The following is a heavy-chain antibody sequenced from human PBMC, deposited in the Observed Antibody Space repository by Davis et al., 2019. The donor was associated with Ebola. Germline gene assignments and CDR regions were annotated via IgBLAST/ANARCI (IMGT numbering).Heavy chain of an antibody. D-gene: IGHD2-15*01. J-gene: IGHJ4*02. CDR3: ATLYCSGGSCYSY. CDR2: VYTSGST. V-gene: IGHV4-4*07. Sequence: PSETLSLTCTVSGGSISSHYWSWIRQPAGKGLEWIGRVYTSGSTTYNPSLRSRVTMSVDTSINQFSLRLSSVTAADTAVYYCATLYCSGGSCYSYWGQGTLVTVSS. CDR1: GGSISSHY.